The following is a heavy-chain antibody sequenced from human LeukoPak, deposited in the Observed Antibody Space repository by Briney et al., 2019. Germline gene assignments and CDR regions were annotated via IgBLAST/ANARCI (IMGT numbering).Heavy chain of an antibody. Sequence: ASVKVSCKASGYTFTNYAIQWVRQAPGQRLEWMGWINAGNGKTKYSQKFQGRVTMTRDTSTSTVYMELSSLRSEDTAVYYCARDRDSGSYFDYWGQGALVTVSS. J-gene: IGHJ4*02. D-gene: IGHD5-12*01. CDR1: GYTFTNYA. CDR2: INAGNGKT. V-gene: IGHV1-3*01. CDR3: ARDRDSGSYFDY.